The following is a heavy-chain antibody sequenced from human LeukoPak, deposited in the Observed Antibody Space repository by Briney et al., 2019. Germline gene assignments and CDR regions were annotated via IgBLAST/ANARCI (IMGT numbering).Heavy chain of an antibody. CDR3: ARNREIAAAGTDAFDI. Sequence: GGSLRLSCAASAFTFSSYSMNWVRQAPGKGLEWVSYISSSSSTIYYADSVKGRFTISRDNAKNSLYLQMNSLRAEDTAVYYCARNREIAAAGTDAFDIWGQGTMVTVSS. V-gene: IGHV3-48*04. J-gene: IGHJ3*02. D-gene: IGHD6-13*01. CDR2: ISSSSSTI. CDR1: AFTFSSYS.